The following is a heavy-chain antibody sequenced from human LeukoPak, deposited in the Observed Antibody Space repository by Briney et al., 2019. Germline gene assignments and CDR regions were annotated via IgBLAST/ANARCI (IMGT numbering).Heavy chain of an antibody. D-gene: IGHD6-13*01. CDR2: ISASGSAT. CDR1: GFIFSNYG. V-gene: IGHV3-23*01. CDR3: AKDRDGSSWYNWFDP. J-gene: IGHJ5*02. Sequence: PGGSLRLSCAASGFIFSNYGRNGVRQAPGQGLEWVAAISASGSATSYADSVRGRLTISRDNSKSTTYLQMNSLRAEDTAVFYCAKDRDGSSWYNWFDPWGQGTLVTVSS.